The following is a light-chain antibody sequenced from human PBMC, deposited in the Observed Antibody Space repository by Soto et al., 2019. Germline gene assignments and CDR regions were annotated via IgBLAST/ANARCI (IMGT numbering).Light chain of an antibody. Sequence: EIVLTQSPGTLSLSPGERATLSCRASESGNSRYLAWYQQKPGQAPRLLIYAASNRAAGVPDRFSGSGSGTDFTLTIGRREPEDFAVYYCQQYSPSPPWTFGQGTKVEI. J-gene: IGKJ1*01. V-gene: IGKV3-20*01. CDR2: AAS. CDR3: QQYSPSPPWT. CDR1: ESGNSRY.